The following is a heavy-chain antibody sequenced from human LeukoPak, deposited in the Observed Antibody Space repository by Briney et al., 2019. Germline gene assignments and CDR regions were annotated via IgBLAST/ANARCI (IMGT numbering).Heavy chain of an antibody. CDR1: GYSFTSYW. CDR3: ARQAPYGSGSSSYYGMDV. J-gene: IGHJ6*02. V-gene: IGHV5-51*01. Sequence: GESLKISCKGSGYSFTSYWIGWVRQMPGKGLEWMGIIYPSDSDTRYSPSFQGQVTISADKSISTAYLQWSSLKASDTAMYYCARQAPYGSGSSSYYGMDVWGQGTTVTVSS. CDR2: IYPSDSDT. D-gene: IGHD3-10*01.